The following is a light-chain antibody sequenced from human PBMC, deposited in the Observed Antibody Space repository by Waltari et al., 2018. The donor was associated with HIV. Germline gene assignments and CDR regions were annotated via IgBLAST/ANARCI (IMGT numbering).Light chain of an antibody. V-gene: IGKV1-5*03. Sequence: DIQMTQSPSTLSASVGDSVTITCRASQSISSWLAWYQQKPGKAPNLLIYKASTLESGVPSRFSGSGSGKEFTLTISRLQPNDSATYFCQKHDGFLGTFGQGTKVEIK. J-gene: IGKJ1*01. CDR1: QSISSW. CDR3: QKHDGFLGT. CDR2: KAS.